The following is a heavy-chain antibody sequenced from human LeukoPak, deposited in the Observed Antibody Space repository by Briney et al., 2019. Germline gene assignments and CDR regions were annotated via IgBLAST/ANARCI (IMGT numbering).Heavy chain of an antibody. CDR1: GFTFSSYS. CDR2: ISSSSSTI. D-gene: IGHD3-22*01. V-gene: IGHV3-48*01. CDR3: ARQRAHYYDSSGYPNWFDP. Sequence: GGSLRLSCAASGFTFSSYSMNWVRQAPGKGLEWVSYISSSSSTIYYADSVKGRFTISRDNAKNSLYLQMNSLRAEDTAVYYCARQRAHYYDSSGYPNWFDPWGQGTQVTVYS. J-gene: IGHJ5*02.